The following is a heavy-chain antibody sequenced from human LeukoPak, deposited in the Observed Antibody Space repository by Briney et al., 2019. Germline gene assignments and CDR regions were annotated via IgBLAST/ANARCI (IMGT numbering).Heavy chain of an antibody. CDR1: GFTFSTFW. D-gene: IGHD4-17*01. CDR3: AKDGATVTIYMDV. CDR2: ISYDGSNK. J-gene: IGHJ6*03. Sequence: PGGSLRLSCATSGFTFSTFWMHWVRQAPGKGLEWVAVISYDGSNKYYADSVKGRFTISRDNSKNTLYLQMNSLRAEDTAVYYCAKDGATVTIYMDVWGKGTTVTVSS. V-gene: IGHV3-30*18.